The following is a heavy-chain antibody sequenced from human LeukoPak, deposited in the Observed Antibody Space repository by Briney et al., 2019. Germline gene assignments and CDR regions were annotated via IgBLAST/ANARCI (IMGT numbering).Heavy chain of an antibody. CDR2: ISSSSSYI. CDR1: GFTFSSYS. J-gene: IGHJ4*02. V-gene: IGHV3-21*01. D-gene: IGHD4/OR15-4a*01. Sequence: GGSLRLSCAASGFTFSSYSMNWVRQAPGKGLEWVSSISSSSSYIYYADSVKGRFTISRDNAKNSLYLQMNSLRAEDTAVFYCARGRLTTSVDYWGQGTLVTVSS. CDR3: ARGRLTTSVDY.